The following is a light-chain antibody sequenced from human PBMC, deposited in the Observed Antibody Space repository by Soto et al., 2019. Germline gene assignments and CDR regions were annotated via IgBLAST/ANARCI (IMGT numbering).Light chain of an antibody. CDR2: GAS. CDR1: QSVSSRY. Sequence: EIVLTQSPGTLSLSPGERATLSCRASQSVSSRYLAWYQQKPGQAPRLLMYGASSRATGIPDRFSGSGSGTDFALTISRLEPEDFAVYYCQQYGSSPPYTLGQGTKREIK. CDR3: QQYGSSPPYT. V-gene: IGKV3-20*01. J-gene: IGKJ2*01.